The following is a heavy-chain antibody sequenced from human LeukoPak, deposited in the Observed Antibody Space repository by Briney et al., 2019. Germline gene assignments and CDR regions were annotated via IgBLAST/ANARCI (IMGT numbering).Heavy chain of an antibody. J-gene: IGHJ4*02. V-gene: IGHV3-21*01. CDR1: GFTFSSYS. CDR2: ISSSSSYI. D-gene: IGHD6-13*01. CDR3: ARDLAAAGTTGGY. Sequence: GGPLRLSCAASGFTFSSYSMNWVRQAPGKGLEWVSSISSSSSYIYYADSVKGRFTISRDNSKNTLYLQMNSLRAEDTAVYYCARDLAAAGTTGGYWGQGTLVTVSS.